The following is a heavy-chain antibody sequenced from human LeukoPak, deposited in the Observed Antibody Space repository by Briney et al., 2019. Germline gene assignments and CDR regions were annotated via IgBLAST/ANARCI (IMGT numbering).Heavy chain of an antibody. CDR3: ARLHDYGDYRWFDP. Sequence: SETLSLTCTVSGASISKYYWSWIRQTPGKRLEWIAYSSYTGSTALNPSFDSRVTISIDTSKNQFSLKLSSVTAADTAVYYCARLHDYGDYRWFDPWGQGTLVTVSS. CDR2: SSYTGST. CDR1: GASISKYY. J-gene: IGHJ5*02. D-gene: IGHD4-17*01. V-gene: IGHV4-59*08.